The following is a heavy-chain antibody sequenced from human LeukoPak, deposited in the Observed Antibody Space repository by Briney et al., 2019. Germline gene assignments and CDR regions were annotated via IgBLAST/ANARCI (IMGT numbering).Heavy chain of an antibody. CDR3: AREAPYGDDHYYYMDV. D-gene: IGHD4-17*01. J-gene: IGHJ6*03. CDR1: GYTFTSYY. Sequence: ASVKVSCKASGYTFTSYYMHWVRQAPGQGLEWMGIINPSGGSTSYAQKFQGRVTMTRDMSTSTVYMELSSLRSEDTAVYYCAREAPYGDDHYYYMDVWGKGTTVTISS. CDR2: INPSGGST. V-gene: IGHV1-46*01.